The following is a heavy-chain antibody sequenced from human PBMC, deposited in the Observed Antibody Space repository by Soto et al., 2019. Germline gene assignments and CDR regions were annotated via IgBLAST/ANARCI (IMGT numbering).Heavy chain of an antibody. CDR2: IKQDGSEK. CDR3: ARGAVTFDY. D-gene: IGHD4-17*01. CDR1: GFTFSAYR. J-gene: IGHJ4*02. Sequence: EVQLVESGGGLVQPGGSLRLSCVASGFTFSAYRMSWVRQAPGKGLEWVANIKQDGSEKKYVESVKGRFTISRDNAKNSHYLQMNSLRAEDTAVYYCARGAVTFDYWGQGTLVTASS. V-gene: IGHV3-7*03.